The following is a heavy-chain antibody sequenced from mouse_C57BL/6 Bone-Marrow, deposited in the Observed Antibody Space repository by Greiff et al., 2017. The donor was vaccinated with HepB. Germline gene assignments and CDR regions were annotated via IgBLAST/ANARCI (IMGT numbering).Heavy chain of an antibody. D-gene: IGHD2-1*01. V-gene: IGHV6-6*01. CDR3: THYGNFSYWYFDV. CDR1: GFTFSDAW. J-gene: IGHJ1*03. CDR2: IRNKANNHAT. Sequence: EVQGVESGGGLVQPGGSMKLSCAASGFTFSDAWMDWVRQSPEKGLEWVAEIRNKANNHATYYAESVKGRFTISRDDSKSSVYLQMNSLRAEDTGIYYCTHYGNFSYWYFDVWGTGTTVTVSS.